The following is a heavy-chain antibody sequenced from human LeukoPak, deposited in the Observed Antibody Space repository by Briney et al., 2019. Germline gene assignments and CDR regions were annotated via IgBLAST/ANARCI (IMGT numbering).Heavy chain of an antibody. J-gene: IGHJ4*02. CDR1: GGSISSSGYY. Sequence: SDTLSLTCSVSGGSISSSGYYWGWIRKPPGEGLEWIGSISYSGNTYYNPSLRSRVTISVDTSKNQFSLKVASVTAADTAVYYCAAYYHDISGYFGCGQGTLVTVSS. V-gene: IGHV4-39*01. CDR2: ISYSGNT. CDR3: AAYYHDISGYFG. D-gene: IGHD3-22*01.